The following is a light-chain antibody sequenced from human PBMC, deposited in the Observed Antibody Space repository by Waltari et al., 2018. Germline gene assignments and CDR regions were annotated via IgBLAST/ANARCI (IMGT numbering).Light chain of an antibody. CDR2: VKSDGSH. Sequence: QLMLTQSPSASASLGASVKFNCTLSSGYTTYAIAWHQPRPEKGPRYLMKVKSDGSHAKGDGVPGRSSGSRSGAERYRASASVQSEDEADYYCQTWGSVIVFGGGTKLTVL. J-gene: IGLJ2*01. CDR1: SGYTTYA. CDR3: QTWGSVIV. V-gene: IGLV4-69*01.